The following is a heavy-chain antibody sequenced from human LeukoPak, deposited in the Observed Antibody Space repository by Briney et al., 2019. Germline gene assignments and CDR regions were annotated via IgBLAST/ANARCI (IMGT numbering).Heavy chain of an antibody. D-gene: IGHD1-26*01. Sequence: GGSLRPSCAASGFTFSSYSMNWVRQAPGKGREWVSSISSSSSYIYYADSVKGRFTISRDNAKNSLYLQMNSLRAEDTAVYYCARGLTWELLRGVFDYWGQGTLVTVSS. CDR1: GFTFSSYS. J-gene: IGHJ4*02. CDR3: ARGLTWELLRGVFDY. V-gene: IGHV3-21*01. CDR2: ISSSSSYI.